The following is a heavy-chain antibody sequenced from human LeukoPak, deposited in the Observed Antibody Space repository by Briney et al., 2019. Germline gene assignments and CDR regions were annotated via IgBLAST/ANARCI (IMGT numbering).Heavy chain of an antibody. Sequence: GGSLRLSCAACGFTFSSYSMNWVRQAPGKGLEWVSYISSSSSTIYYADSVKGRFTISRDNAKNSLYLQMNSLRAEDTAVYYCARVQGVGEQYFDYWGQGTLVTVSS. D-gene: IGHD3-16*01. CDR3: ARVQGVGEQYFDY. CDR1: GFTFSSYS. V-gene: IGHV3-48*01. J-gene: IGHJ4*02. CDR2: ISSSSSTI.